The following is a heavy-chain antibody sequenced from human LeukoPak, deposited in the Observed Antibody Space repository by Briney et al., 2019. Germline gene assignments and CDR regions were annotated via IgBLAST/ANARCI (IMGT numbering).Heavy chain of an antibody. CDR3: ARSKSGDTAMDY. V-gene: IGHV1-2*02. Sequence: ASVKVSCKASGYTFTGYYMHWVRQAPGQGLEWMGWINPNSGGTNYAQKFQGRVTMTRDTSTSTVYMELSSLRSEDTAVYYCARSKSGDTAMDYWGQGILVTVSS. CDR1: GYTFTGYY. D-gene: IGHD5-18*01. CDR2: INPNSGGT. J-gene: IGHJ4*02.